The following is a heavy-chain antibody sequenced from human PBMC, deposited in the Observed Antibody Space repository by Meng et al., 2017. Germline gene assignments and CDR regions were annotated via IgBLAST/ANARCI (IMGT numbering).Heavy chain of an antibody. D-gene: IGHD3-22*01. CDR1: GGSSISSIW. J-gene: IGHJ4*02. CDR2: IYHSGGT. CDR3: ARAGVGYYDSSGPYSY. V-gene: IGHV4-4*02. Sequence: QVALPESGPGLVKTSGTLSLTCSVSGGSSISSIWWSWVRQPPGKGLEWIGEIYHSGGTNYNPSLKSRVTITVDKSKNKFFLKLISVTASDTAVYYCARAGVGYYDSSGPYSYWGQGTLVTVSS.